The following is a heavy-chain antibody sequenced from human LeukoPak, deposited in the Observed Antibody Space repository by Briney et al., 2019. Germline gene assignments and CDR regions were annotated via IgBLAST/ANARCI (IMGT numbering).Heavy chain of an antibody. J-gene: IGHJ6*03. D-gene: IGHD3-22*01. CDR2: IIPIFGTA. CDR1: GGTFSSYA. V-gene: IGHV1-69*05. Sequence: SVKVSCKASGGTFSSYAISWVRQAPGQGLEWMGGIIPIFGTANYAQKFQGRITITTDDSTSTAYKEMSRPVSEATAVYYCAAYDSSGYYQRYYYYYYMDVWGKGTTVTVSS. CDR3: AAYDSSGYYQRYYYYYYMDV.